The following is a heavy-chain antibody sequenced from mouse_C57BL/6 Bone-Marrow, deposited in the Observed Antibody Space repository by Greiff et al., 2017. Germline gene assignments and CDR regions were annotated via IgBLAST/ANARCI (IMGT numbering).Heavy chain of an antibody. Sequence: EVKLMESGPGLVKPSQSLSLTCSVTGYSITSGYYWNWIRQFPGNKLEWMGYISYDGSNNYNPSLKNRISITRDTSKNQFFLKLNSVTTEDTATYYCARENYGSSLDYWGQGTTLTVSS. CDR1: GYSITSGYY. V-gene: IGHV3-6*01. CDR3: ARENYGSSLDY. CDR2: ISYDGSN. J-gene: IGHJ2*01. D-gene: IGHD1-1*01.